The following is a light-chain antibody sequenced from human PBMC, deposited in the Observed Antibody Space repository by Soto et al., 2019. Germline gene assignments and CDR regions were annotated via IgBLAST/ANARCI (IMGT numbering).Light chain of an antibody. CDR3: AAWDDILNGYV. CDR2: SNY. J-gene: IGLJ1*01. CDR1: SSNIESNT. V-gene: IGLV1-44*01. Sequence: SVLTQPPSASGTPGQRVTISCSGSSSNIESNTVTWYQQLPGTAPKLVIYSNYDRPSGVPDRFSGPTSGTSASLVIRGLQSEDEADYYCAAWDDILNGYVFGGGTKVTV.